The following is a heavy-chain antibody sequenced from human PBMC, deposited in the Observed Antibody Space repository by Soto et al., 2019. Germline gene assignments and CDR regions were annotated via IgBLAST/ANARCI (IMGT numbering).Heavy chain of an antibody. V-gene: IGHV3-23*01. CDR1: GFTFSSYA. J-gene: IGHJ6*02. D-gene: IGHD3-3*01. CDR2: ISGSGGST. Sequence: GESLKISCAASGFTFSSYAMSWVRQAPGKGLEWVSAISGSGGSTYYADSVKGRFTISRDNSKNTLYLQMNSLRAEDTAVYYCAKAAGYDFWSGYYTYGMDVWGQGTTVTVSS. CDR3: AKAAGYDFWSGYYTYGMDV.